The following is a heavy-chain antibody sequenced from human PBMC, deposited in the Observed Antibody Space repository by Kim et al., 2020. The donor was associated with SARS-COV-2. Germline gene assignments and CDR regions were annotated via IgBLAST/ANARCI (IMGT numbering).Heavy chain of an antibody. J-gene: IGHJ6*02. Sequence: RFTISRDNSKNTLYLQMNSLRAEDTAVYYCAKDLMDTAMVTPLYYYGMDVWGQGTTVTVSS. D-gene: IGHD5-18*01. V-gene: IGHV3-30*02. CDR3: AKDLMDTAMVTPLYYYGMDV.